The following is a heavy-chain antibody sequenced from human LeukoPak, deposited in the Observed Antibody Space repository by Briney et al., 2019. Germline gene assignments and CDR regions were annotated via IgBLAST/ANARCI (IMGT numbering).Heavy chain of an antibody. V-gene: IGHV3-23*01. Sequence: GGSLRLSCAASGFTFSSYAMSWVRQAPGKGLEWVSAISGSGGSTYYVDSVKGRFTIFRDNFKNTLYLQMNSLRAEDTAVYYCAKVRDYDSSGYSDYWGQGNLVTVSS. CDR1: GFTFSSYA. D-gene: IGHD3-22*01. J-gene: IGHJ4*02. CDR2: ISGSGGST. CDR3: AKVRDYDSSGYSDY.